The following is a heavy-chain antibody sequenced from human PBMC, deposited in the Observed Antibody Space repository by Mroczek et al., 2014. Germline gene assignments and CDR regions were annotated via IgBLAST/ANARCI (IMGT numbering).Heavy chain of an antibody. CDR2: IYPGDSDT. CDR3: ARRASDYDILTGHRADWYFDL. CDR1: GVQLYLATG. D-gene: IGHD3-9*01. Sequence: QLQESGAEVKRPGRSSEESPRKGYVGVQLYLATGSAGWRHDARERDLEWMGVIYPGDSDTRYSPSFQGQVTISADKSISTAYLQWSSLKASDTAMYYCARRASDYDILTGHRADWYFDLWGRGTLVTVSS. J-gene: IGHJ2*01. V-gene: IGHV5-51*03.